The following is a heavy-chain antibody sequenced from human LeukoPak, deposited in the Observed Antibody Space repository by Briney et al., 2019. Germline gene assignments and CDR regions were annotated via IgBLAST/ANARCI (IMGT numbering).Heavy chain of an antibody. Sequence: TSETLSLTCTISGYSISSGYYWGWIRPPPGKGLESIGSIYHSGRTFDNPSLKSRVTISVDTSKNQFYLKLTSVTAADTAVYYCARPYLPATRFDYWGQGTLVTVSS. CDR2: IYHSGRT. CDR1: GYSISSGYY. V-gene: IGHV4-38-2*02. J-gene: IGHJ4*02. CDR3: ARPYLPATRFDY. D-gene: IGHD5-24*01.